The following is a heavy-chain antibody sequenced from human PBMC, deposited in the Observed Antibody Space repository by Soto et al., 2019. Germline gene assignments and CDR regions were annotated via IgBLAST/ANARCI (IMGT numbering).Heavy chain of an antibody. V-gene: IGHV3-21*01. CDR3: VRDLGRYFRSGYMDL. D-gene: IGHD3-9*01. J-gene: IGHJ6*03. Sequence: VHLVESGGGLVQPGGSLRLSCTASGFAFNTYSMNWVRQAPGKGLEWVSSINEDSTYIYYADSLRGRITISRGNAKDSLFLQMNSLRPDDTAVYYCVRDLGRYFRSGYMDLWGDGATVTVSS. CDR1: GFAFNTYS. CDR2: INEDSTYI.